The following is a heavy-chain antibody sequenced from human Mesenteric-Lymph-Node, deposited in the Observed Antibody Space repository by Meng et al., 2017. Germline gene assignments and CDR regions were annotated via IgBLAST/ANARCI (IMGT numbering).Heavy chain of an antibody. V-gene: IGHV7-4-1*02. J-gene: IGHJ4*02. CDR2: INTNTGNL. CDR3: ARLYCSGGSCYTIDY. D-gene: IGHD2-15*01. CDR1: GYTFTSYA. Sequence: VQSGSELKKPGASVKVACKASGYTFTSYAMNWVRQAPGQGIEWMGWINTNTGNLTYAQGFTGRFVFSLDTSVSTAYLQISSLKAADTAVYYCARLYCSGGSCYTIDYWGQGTLVTVSS.